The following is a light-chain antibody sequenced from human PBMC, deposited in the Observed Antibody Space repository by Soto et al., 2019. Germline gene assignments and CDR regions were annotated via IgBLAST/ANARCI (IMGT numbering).Light chain of an antibody. Sequence: EIVMTQSPATLSVSPVERATLSFRASQRVNTNVAWYQQKPGQAPSLLIYGASSRATGVPAGFSGSGSGTEFTLTISSLQSEDFAVYYCQQYNNWPLTFGQGTKVDIK. CDR1: QRVNTN. J-gene: IGKJ1*01. CDR3: QQYNNWPLT. V-gene: IGKV3-15*01. CDR2: GAS.